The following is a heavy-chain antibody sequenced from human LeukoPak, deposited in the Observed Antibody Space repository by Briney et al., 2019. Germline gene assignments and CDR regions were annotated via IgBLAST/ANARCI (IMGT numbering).Heavy chain of an antibody. V-gene: IGHV4-34*01. D-gene: IGHD2-15*01. CDR3: ARGRYYCSGGSCYYPLLDY. J-gene: IGHJ4*02. CDR2: INHSGST. CDR1: GGSFSGYY. Sequence: PSETLSLTCAVYGGSFSGYYWSWIRQPPGKGLEWIGEINHSGSTNYNPSLKSRVTISVDTSKNQFSLKLSSVTAADTAVYYCARGRYYCSGGSCYYPLLDYWGQGTLVTVSS.